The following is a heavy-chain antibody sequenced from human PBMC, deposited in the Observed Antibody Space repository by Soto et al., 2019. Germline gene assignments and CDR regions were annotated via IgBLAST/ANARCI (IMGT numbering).Heavy chain of an antibody. CDR2: INAGNGNT. J-gene: IGHJ4*02. CDR1: GYTFTSYA. CDR3: AGAVAVPADFDY. D-gene: IGHD6-19*01. Sequence: QVQLVQSGAEEKKPGASVKVSCKASGYTFTSYAMHWVRQAPGQRLEWMGWINAGNGNTKYSQKFQGRVTITRDTSASTAYSELSSLRSEDTAVYYCAGAVAVPADFDYWGQGTLVTVSS. V-gene: IGHV1-3*05.